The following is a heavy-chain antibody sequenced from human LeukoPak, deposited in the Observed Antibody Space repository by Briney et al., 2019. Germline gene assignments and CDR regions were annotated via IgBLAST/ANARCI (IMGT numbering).Heavy chain of an antibody. V-gene: IGHV4-61*02. CDR2: IYPSGRT. J-gene: IGHJ1*01. D-gene: IGHD3-22*01. CDR1: GGSISSGSFY. CDR3: ARDGVYDSSGYFPEYFQH. Sequence: PSETLSLTCSVSGGSISSGSFYWSWLRQPAGKGLEWIGRIYPSGRTNYNPSLKSRVTISVDTSKNQFSLKLSSVTAADTAVYYCARDGVYDSSGYFPEYFQHWGQGTLVTVSS.